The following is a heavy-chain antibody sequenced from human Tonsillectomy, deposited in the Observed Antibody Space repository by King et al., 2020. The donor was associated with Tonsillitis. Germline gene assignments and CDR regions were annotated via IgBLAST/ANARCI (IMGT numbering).Heavy chain of an antibody. CDR2: IYYSGST. J-gene: IGHJ4*02. CDR3: ARGRKFCVGDCSFY. CDR1: GGSISSYY. D-gene: IGHD2-21*02. V-gene: IGHV4-59*01. Sequence: QLQESGPGLVKPSETLSLTCTVSGGSISSYYWSWIRPPPGKGLEWIGYIYYSGSTNYNPSLKSRVTISVDTSKNHFSLKLSSVTAADTAVYYWARGRKFCVGDCSFYWGQGTLVTVSS.